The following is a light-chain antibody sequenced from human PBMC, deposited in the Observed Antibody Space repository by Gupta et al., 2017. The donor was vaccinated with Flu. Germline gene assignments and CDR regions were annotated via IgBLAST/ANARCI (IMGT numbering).Light chain of an antibody. CDR2: SAS. Sequence: PSFLSSSVGGRVTITCRASQGISNHLAWYQQKPGNVPKLLIYSASTLLSGVTSSFNGSGSGTDFTLTITSLQPEDVATYYCQKYNGAPFTFGHGTKVQIK. CDR1: QGISNH. CDR3: QKYNGAPFT. V-gene: IGKV1-27*01. J-gene: IGKJ3*01.